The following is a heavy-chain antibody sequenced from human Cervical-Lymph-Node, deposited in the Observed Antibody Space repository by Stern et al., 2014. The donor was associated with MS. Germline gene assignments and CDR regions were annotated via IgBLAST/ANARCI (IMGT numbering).Heavy chain of an antibody. CDR1: GFTFSSYW. CDR3: VRDLGGGSYSL. D-gene: IGHD1-26*01. CDR2: TNEDGSAK. V-gene: IGHV3-7*01. J-gene: IGHJ3*01. Sequence: EVQLLASGGGLVQPGGSLRLSCAASGFTFSSYWMTWVRQSPGKGLERVANTNEDGSAKYYLDSVSGRFTISRDNAKNSLYLQMNSLRAEDTAVYYCVRDLGGGSYSLWGQGTMVTVSS.